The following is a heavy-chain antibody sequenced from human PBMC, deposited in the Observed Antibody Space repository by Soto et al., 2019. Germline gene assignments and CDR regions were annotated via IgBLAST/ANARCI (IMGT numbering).Heavy chain of an antibody. CDR1: GGSISSSSYY. V-gene: IGHV4-39*01. CDR3: ARHTIQLWLHAPWYFDL. D-gene: IGHD5-18*01. CDR2: IYYSGST. J-gene: IGHJ2*01. Sequence: QLQLQESGPGLVKPSETLSLTCTVSGGSISSSSYYWGWIRQPPGKGLEWIGSIYYSGSTYYNPSLKSRVTISVNTSQNQFSLKLSSVTAADTAVYYCARHTIQLWLHAPWYFDLWGRGTLVTVSS.